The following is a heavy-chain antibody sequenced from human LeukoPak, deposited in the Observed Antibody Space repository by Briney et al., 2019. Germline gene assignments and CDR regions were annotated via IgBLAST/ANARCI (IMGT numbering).Heavy chain of an antibody. CDR1: GGTIRSYY. Sequence: SETLSLTCTVSGGTIRSYYWSWIRQPPGKGLEWIGYIYRSGSTSYNPSLKSRVTISVDTSKNQFSLRLTSLTAADTAVYYCARWDYSSSWYLPYYYYYGMDVWGQGTTVTVSS. CDR3: ARWDYSSSWYLPYYYYYGMDV. CDR2: IYRSGST. D-gene: IGHD6-13*01. V-gene: IGHV4-59*01. J-gene: IGHJ6*02.